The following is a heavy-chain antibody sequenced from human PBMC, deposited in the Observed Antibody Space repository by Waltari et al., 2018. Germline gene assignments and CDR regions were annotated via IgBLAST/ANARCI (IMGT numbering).Heavy chain of an antibody. CDR1: GFTFSSFS. Sequence: EVQLVESGGGVVQPGGSLRLSCSASGFTFSSFSMYWVRQIPGKGLENGSGMNADESYRDYVESVKGRFTIYRDNSRNTMYIQMNSLRPEDTALYYCVKRATVITSADWYFGAWGRGTLVTVSS. CDR3: VKRATVITSADWYFGA. D-gene: IGHD4-17*01. V-gene: IGHV3-64*05. J-gene: IGHJ2*01. CDR2: MNADESYR.